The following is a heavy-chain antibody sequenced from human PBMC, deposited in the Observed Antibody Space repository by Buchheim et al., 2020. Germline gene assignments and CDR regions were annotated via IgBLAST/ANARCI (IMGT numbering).Heavy chain of an antibody. CDR3: TRYCSNGRCENGGMDV. Sequence: QEQLQQWGAGLLKPSETLSPTCAVFGGSFSNYYWTWIRQPPGKGLEWIGDINHGGTTNYNPSLKSRVTISVDTSKKQVSLKLSSVTAADTAVFYCTRYCSNGRCENGGMDVWGQGTT. CDR2: INHGGTT. J-gene: IGHJ6*02. V-gene: IGHV4-34*01. CDR1: GGSFSNYY. D-gene: IGHD2-8*01.